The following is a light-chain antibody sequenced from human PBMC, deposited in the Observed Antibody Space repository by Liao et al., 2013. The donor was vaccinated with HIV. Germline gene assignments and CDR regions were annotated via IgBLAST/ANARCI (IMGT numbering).Light chain of an antibody. CDR3: QVWDSPSDHRV. Sequence: SYELTQPPSVSVAPGKTARITCGGNNIGSRSVHWYQQKPGQAPVLVIYYDSDRSSGIPERFSGSNSGNTATLTISRVEAGDEADYYCQVWDSPSDHRVFGGGTKLTVV. CDR2: YDS. J-gene: IGLJ3*02. V-gene: IGLV3-21*04. CDR1: NIGSRS.